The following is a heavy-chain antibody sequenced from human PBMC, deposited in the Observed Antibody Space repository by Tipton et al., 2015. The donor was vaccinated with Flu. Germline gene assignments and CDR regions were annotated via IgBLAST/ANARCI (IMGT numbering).Heavy chain of an antibody. D-gene: IGHD3-22*01. CDR1: GGSISSYY. CDR3: SRSGYYLDAFDI. V-gene: IGHV4-59*08. J-gene: IGHJ3*02. Sequence: LRLSCTVSGGSISSYYWSWIRQPPGKGLEWIGYIYYRGSTNYNPSLKSRVTISVDTSKNQFSLKLSSVTAADTAVYYCSRSGYYLDAFDIWGQGTMVTVSS. CDR2: IYYRGST.